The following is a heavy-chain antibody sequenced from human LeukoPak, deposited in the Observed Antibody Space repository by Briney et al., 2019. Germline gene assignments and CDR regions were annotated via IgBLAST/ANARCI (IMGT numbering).Heavy chain of an antibody. CDR1: GGSISSYY. CDR2: IYYSGST. V-gene: IGHV4-59*01. D-gene: IGHD3-3*01. CDR3: ARLWYYDFWSCYYFDY. J-gene: IGHJ4*02. Sequence: SETLSLTCTVSGGSISSYYWSWIRQPPGKGLEWIGYIYYSGSTNYNPSLKSRVTISVDTSKNQLSLKLSSVAAAGTALYYCARLWYYDFWSCYYFDYWGQGTLVTVSS.